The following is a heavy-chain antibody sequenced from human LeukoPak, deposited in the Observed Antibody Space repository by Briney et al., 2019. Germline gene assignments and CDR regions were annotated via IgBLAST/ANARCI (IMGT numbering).Heavy chain of an antibody. V-gene: IGHV3-30*04. Sequence: GGSLRLSCTASGFTFSSYAMHWVRQAPGKGLEWVAVISYDGSNKYYADSVKGRFTISRDNSKNTLYLQMNSLRAEDTAVYYCARDTSDTAMVFDYWGQGTLVTVSS. CDR3: ARDTSDTAMVFDY. CDR2: ISYDGSNK. J-gene: IGHJ4*02. CDR1: GFTFSSYA. D-gene: IGHD5-18*01.